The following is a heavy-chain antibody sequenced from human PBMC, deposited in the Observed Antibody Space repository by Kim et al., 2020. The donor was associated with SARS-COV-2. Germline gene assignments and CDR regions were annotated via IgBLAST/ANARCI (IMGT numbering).Heavy chain of an antibody. V-gene: IGHV4-30-4*01. CDR3: ARDRRYHDGSGTYPDAFDF. J-gene: IGHJ3*01. CDR1: GGSVNSADYY. D-gene: IGHD6-19*01. CDR2: IYYAETT. Sequence: SETLSLTCSVSGGSVNSADYYWSWVRQPPGKGLEWIGNIYYAETTSYNPSLKSRVSISADTSKDQFSLILTSVTGADTAVYFCARDRRYHDGSGTYPDAFDFWGHGTMVTVS.